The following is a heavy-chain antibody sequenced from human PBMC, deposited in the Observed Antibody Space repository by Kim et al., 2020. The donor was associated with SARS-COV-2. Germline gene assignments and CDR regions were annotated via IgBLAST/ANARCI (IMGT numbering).Heavy chain of an antibody. CDR1: GGTFSSYA. V-gene: IGHV1-69*04. D-gene: IGHD3-22*01. CDR3: ARFPRGDYYDSSGSDY. J-gene: IGHJ4*02. Sequence: SVKVSCKASGGTFSSYAISWVRQAPGQGLEWMGRIIPILGIANYAQKFQGRVTITADKSTSTAYMELSSLRSEDTAVYYCARFPRGDYYDSSGSDYWGQGTLVTVSS. CDR2: IIPILGIA.